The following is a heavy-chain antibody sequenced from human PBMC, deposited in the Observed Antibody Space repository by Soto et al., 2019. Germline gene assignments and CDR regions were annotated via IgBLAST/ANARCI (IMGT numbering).Heavy chain of an antibody. D-gene: IGHD3-16*02. CDR1: GFTFSSYG. CDR3: ARDLKYDWGSYRPFDY. CDR2: IWYDGSNK. V-gene: IGHV3-33*01. J-gene: IGHJ4*02. Sequence: GGSLRLSCAASGFTFSSYGMHWVRQAPGKGLEWVAVIWYDGSNKYYADSVKGRFTISRDNSKNTLYLQMNSLRAEDTAVYYCARDLKYDWGSYRPFDYWGQGTLVTVSS.